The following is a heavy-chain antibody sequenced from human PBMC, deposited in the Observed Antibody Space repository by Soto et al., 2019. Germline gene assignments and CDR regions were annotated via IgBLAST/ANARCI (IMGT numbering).Heavy chain of an antibody. CDR3: AGGDTAMVTFDYYYYGMDV. J-gene: IGHJ6*02. D-gene: IGHD5-18*01. Sequence: SVKVSCKASGGTFSSHAISWVRQAPGQGLEWMGGIIPIFGTANYAQKFQGRVTITADESTSTAYMELSSLRSEDTAVYYCAGGDTAMVTFDYYYYGMDVWGQGPRSPSP. CDR2: IIPIFGTA. CDR1: GGTFSSHA. V-gene: IGHV1-69*13.